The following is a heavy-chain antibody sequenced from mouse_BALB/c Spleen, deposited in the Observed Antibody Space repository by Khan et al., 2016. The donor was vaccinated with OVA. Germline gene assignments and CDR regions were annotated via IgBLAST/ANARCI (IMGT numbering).Heavy chain of an antibody. V-gene: IGHV9-4*02. CDR3: ARGGAAYYRNDGSALEY. J-gene: IGHJ4*01. CDR2: INTHSGVP. D-gene: IGHD2-14*01. CDR1: GYTFTTAG. Sequence: QIQLVQSGPELKKPGETVRISCKASGYTFTTAGIQWVQKMPGKGLKWIGWINTHSGVPKYAEDFKGRFAFSLETSGNTAYLQITNLKNEDTATYCCARGGAAYYRNDGSALEYWGQGTSVTVSS.